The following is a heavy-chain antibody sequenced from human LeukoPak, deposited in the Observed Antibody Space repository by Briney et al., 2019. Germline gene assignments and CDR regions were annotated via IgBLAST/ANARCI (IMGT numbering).Heavy chain of an antibody. Sequence: GCLRLSCEASGFRFSSYSMSWVRPAPGKGLEWVSFISRDSNDIYHADSVKGRFTISRDNAKNSLYLQMNSLRAEDTAVYYCARDLPAAVDWGQGTQVTVSS. V-gene: IGHV3-21*01. CDR3: ARDLPAAVD. J-gene: IGHJ4*02. CDR2: ISRDSNDI. D-gene: IGHD2-2*01. CDR1: GFRFSSYS.